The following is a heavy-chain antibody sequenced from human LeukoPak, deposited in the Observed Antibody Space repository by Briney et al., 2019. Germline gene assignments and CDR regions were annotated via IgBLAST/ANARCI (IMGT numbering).Heavy chain of an antibody. J-gene: IGHJ4*02. Sequence: PSETLSLTCTVSGYSISSGYYWGWIRQPPGKGLEWIGSIYHSGSTYYNPSLKSRVTISVDTSKNQFSLKLSSVTAADTAVYYCARGRDGYNRWGQGTLVTVSS. CDR2: IYHSGST. CDR3: ARGRDGYNR. D-gene: IGHD5-24*01. V-gene: IGHV4-38-2*02. CDR1: GYSISSGYY.